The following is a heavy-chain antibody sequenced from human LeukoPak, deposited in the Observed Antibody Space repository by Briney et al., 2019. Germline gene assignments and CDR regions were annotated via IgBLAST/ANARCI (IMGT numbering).Heavy chain of an antibody. Sequence: SETLSLTCTVSGGSITSYYWSWIRQPPGKGLEWIAYIYYTASTNYNPALESRVTISVDTSKNQFSLRLSSVTAADTAVYYCARLTVTTAIDYWGQGTLVTVSS. CDR3: ARLTVTTAIDY. CDR2: IYYTAST. CDR1: GGSITSYY. V-gene: IGHV4-59*01. D-gene: IGHD4-17*01. J-gene: IGHJ4*02.